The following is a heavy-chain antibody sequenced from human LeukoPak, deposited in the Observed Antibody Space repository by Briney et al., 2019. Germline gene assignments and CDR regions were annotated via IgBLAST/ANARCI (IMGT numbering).Heavy chain of an antibody. D-gene: IGHD6-19*01. V-gene: IGHV4-34*01. CDR3: VTGQWLVPVSY. CDR1: GGSFSGYY. CDR2: INHSGST. J-gene: IGHJ4*02. Sequence: SETLSLTCAVYGGSFSGYYWSWIRQPPGKGLEWIGEINHSGSTNYNPSLKSRVTISVDTSKNQFSLKLSSVTAADTAVYCCVTGQWLVPVSYLGQGTLGTVSS.